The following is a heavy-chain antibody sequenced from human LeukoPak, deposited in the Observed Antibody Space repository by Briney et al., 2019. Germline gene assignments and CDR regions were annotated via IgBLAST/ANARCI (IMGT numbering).Heavy chain of an antibody. CDR1: GGSFSGYS. V-gene: IGHV4-34*01. D-gene: IGHD6-13*01. J-gene: IGHJ4*02. Sequence: PSETLSLTCAVYGGSFSGYSWNRIRQPPGKGLEWIGEINHSGSTNYNPSLKSRVTISVDTSKNQFSLKLSSVTAADTAVYYCARVRSSSWYYWGQGTQVTVSS. CDR3: ARVRSSSWYY. CDR2: INHSGST.